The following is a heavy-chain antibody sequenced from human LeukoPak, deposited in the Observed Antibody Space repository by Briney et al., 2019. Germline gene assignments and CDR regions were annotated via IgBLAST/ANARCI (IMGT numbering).Heavy chain of an antibody. CDR2: ISGSGGST. CDR1: GFIFSNYV. Sequence: GGSLRLSCAASGFIFSNYVMIWVRQAPGKGLEWVSAISGSGGSTCYADSVKGRFTISRDNSKNTLYLQMNSLRAEDTAVYYCARDDTHRGIDYWGQGTLVTVSS. D-gene: IGHD2-2*02. CDR3: ARDDTHRGIDY. J-gene: IGHJ4*02. V-gene: IGHV3-23*01.